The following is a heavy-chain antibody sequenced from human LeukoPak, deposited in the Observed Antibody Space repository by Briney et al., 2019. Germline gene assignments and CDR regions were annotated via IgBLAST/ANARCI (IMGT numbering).Heavy chain of an antibody. V-gene: IGHV4-4*07. J-gene: IGHJ4*02. D-gene: IGHD5-24*01. Sequence: SETLSLTCTVSGGSISTHYWSWIRQPAGKGLEWIGRISTTVSTNYNPSLKSRVTMSIDTSKNQFSLKLSSVTAADTAVYYCAREVEMATQFDYWGQGTLVTVSS. CDR1: GGSISTHY. CDR2: ISTTVST. CDR3: AREVEMATQFDY.